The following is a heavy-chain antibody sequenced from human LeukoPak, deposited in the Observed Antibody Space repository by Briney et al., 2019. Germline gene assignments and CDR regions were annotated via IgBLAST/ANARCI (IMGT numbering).Heavy chain of an antibody. CDR1: GGSFSTSNYY. V-gene: IGHV4-39*07. CDR3: ARPLEWFGELSYAFDI. CDR2: IFYSGST. J-gene: IGHJ3*02. Sequence: SETLSLTCTVSGGSFSTSNYYWGWIRQPPGKGLEWIGNIFYSGSTYYSPSLKRRVTISLDTSRNQFSLKLNSVTAADTAVYYCARPLEWFGELSYAFDIWGQGTMVTVSS. D-gene: IGHD3-10*01.